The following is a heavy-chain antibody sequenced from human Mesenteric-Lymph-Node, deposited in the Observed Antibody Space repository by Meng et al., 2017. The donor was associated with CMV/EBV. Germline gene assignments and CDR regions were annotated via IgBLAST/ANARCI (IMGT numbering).Heavy chain of an antibody. CDR3: ARGYCSSTSCYPYAFDI. CDR1: GYTVTSYY. D-gene: IGHD2-2*01. Sequence: ASVKVSCKASGYTVTSYYLHWVRQAPGQGPEWMGWISPNSGGTNYAPKFEGRVTMTSDTSISTAYMELSRLRSDDTAVYYCARGYCSSTSCYPYAFDIWGQGTMVTVSS. J-gene: IGHJ3*02. V-gene: IGHV1-2*02. CDR2: ISPNSGGT.